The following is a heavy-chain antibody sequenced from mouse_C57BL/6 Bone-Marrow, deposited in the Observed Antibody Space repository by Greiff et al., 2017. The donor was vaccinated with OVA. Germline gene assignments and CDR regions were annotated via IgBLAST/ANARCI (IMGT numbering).Heavy chain of an antibody. CDR3: ARVGRFDY. V-gene: IGHV3-6*01. J-gene: IGHJ2*01. CDR2: ISYDGSN. CDR1: GYSITSGYY. Sequence: VQLKESGPGLVKPSQSLSLTCSVTGYSITSGYYWNWIRQFPGNKLEWMGYISYDGSNNYNPSLKNRISITRDTSKNQFFLKLNSVTTEDTATYYCARVGRFDYWGQGTTLTVSS.